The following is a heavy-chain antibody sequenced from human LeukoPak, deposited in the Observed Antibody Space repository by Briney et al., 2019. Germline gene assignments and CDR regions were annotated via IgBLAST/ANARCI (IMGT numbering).Heavy chain of an antibody. V-gene: IGHV3-23*01. Sequence: GSLRLSCAASGFTFSNYAMSWVRQAPGKGLEWVSAITSGGGSTYYADSVKGRFTISRDNSKNTLYLQMDSLRAEDTAVYYCARRAGAYSHPYDYWGQGTLVTVSS. D-gene: IGHD4/OR15-4a*01. CDR2: ITSGGGST. J-gene: IGHJ4*02. CDR3: ARRAGAYSHPYDY. CDR1: GFTFSNYA.